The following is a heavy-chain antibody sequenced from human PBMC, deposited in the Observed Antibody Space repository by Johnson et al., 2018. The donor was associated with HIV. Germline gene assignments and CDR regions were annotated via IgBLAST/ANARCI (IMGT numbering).Heavy chain of an antibody. CDR3: TTLSDFPDI. CDR1: GFTVSSNY. V-gene: IGHV3-15*01. CDR2: IKSKTDGGTT. J-gene: IGHJ3*02. Sequence: VQLVESGGGVVRPGGSLRLSCAASGFTVSSNYMSWVRQAPGKGLEWVGRIKSKTDGGTTDYAVPVKGRFTISRDDSKKTLYLQMNSLKTEDTAVYYCTTLSDFPDIWGQGTMVTVSS. D-gene: IGHD3/OR15-3a*01.